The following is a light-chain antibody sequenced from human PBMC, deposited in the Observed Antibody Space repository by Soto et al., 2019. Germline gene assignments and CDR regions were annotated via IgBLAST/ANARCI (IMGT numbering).Light chain of an antibody. CDR1: QSVSSN. J-gene: IGKJ1*01. Sequence: EIVMTQSPATLSVSPGERATFSCRASQSVSSNLAWYQQKPGQAPRLLIYGASIRATGIPARFSGSGSGTEFTLTISTLQSEDFAIYYCQQRTNSPPWTFGQGTRVELK. CDR3: QQRTNSPPWT. V-gene: IGKV3-15*01. CDR2: GAS.